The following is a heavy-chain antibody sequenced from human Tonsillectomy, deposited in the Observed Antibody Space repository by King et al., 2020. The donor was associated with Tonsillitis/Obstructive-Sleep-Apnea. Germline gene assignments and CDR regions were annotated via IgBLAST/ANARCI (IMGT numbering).Heavy chain of an antibody. J-gene: IGHJ3*02. CDR2: INHSGST. CDR3: AREDIVVVPAARGDAFDI. D-gene: IGHD2-2*01. V-gene: IGHV4-34*01. CDR1: GGSFSGYY. Sequence: VQLQQWGAGLLKPSETLSLTCAVYGGSFSGYYWSWIRQPPGKGREWIGEINHSGSTNYNPSLKSRVTISVDTSKNQFSLKLSSVTAADTAVYYCAREDIVVVPAARGDAFDIWGQGTMVTVSS.